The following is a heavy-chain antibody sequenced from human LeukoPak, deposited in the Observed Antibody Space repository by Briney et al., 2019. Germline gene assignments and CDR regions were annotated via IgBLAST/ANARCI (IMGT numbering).Heavy chain of an antibody. CDR3: ARGSRSYHPVDY. Sequence: GASVKVSCKASGYTFTSYDINWVRQATGQGLEWMGWMNPNSGNTGYAQKFQGRVTMTRNTSISTAYMELSSLRSEDTAVYYCARGSRSYHPVDYWDQGTLVTVSS. CDR2: MNPNSGNT. V-gene: IGHV1-8*01. CDR1: GYTFTSYD. J-gene: IGHJ4*02. D-gene: IGHD1-26*01.